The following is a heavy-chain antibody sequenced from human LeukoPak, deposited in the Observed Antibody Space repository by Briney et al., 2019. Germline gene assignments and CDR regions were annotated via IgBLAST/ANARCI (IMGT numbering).Heavy chain of an antibody. CDR2: IIPIFGTA. CDR3: ARVGWNGYPEARTYYFDY. J-gene: IGHJ4*02. CDR1: GGTFSSYA. D-gene: IGHD1-1*01. Sequence: SVKVSCKASGGTFSSYAISWVRQAPGQGLEWMGGIIPIFGTANYAQKFQGRVTITADKSTRTAYMELRSLRSEDTAVYYCARVGWNGYPEARTYYFDYWGQGTLVTVSS. V-gene: IGHV1-69*06.